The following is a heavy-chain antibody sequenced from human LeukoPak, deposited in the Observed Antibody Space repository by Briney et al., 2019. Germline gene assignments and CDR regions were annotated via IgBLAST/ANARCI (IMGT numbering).Heavy chain of an antibody. CDR3: ARQYIVVVQSWYFDL. Sequence: SETLSLTCTVSGGSIGSSSYYWGWIRRPPGKGLEWIGSIYYSGSTYYNPSLKSRVTISVDTSKNQFSLKLSSVTAADTAVYYCARQYIVVVQSWYFDLWGRGTLVTVSS. J-gene: IGHJ2*01. V-gene: IGHV4-39*01. CDR1: GGSIGSSSYY. CDR2: IYYSGST. D-gene: IGHD2-2*01.